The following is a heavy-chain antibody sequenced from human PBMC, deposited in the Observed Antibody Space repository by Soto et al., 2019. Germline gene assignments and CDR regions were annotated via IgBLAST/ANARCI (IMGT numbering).Heavy chain of an antibody. Sequence: GGSLRVSCAASGFTFDDYAMHWVRQAPGKGLEWVSGISWNSDNIVYADSVKGRFTISRDNAKNSLYLQMNSLRAEDTALYYCAKDLYSNYGDAFDIWGQGTMVTVSS. V-gene: IGHV3-9*01. D-gene: IGHD4-4*01. CDR1: GFTFDDYA. J-gene: IGHJ3*02. CDR2: ISWNSDNI. CDR3: AKDLYSNYGDAFDI.